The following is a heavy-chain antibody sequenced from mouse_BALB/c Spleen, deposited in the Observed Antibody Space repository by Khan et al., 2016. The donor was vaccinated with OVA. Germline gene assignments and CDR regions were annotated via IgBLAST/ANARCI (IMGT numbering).Heavy chain of an antibody. CDR3: ARGNYYGSTSWFGY. CDR1: GYIFADYY. J-gene: IGHJ3*01. D-gene: IGHD1-1*01. V-gene: IGHV1-84*02. Sequence: LKESGPELVKPGASVKISCKASGYIFADYYINWVKQKPGQGLEWIGWIYPGSGNTKYNENFKGKATLTVDKSSSTAYMQLSRLTSADTAVYFWARGNYYGSTSWFGYWGQGTLVTVST. CDR2: IYPGSGNT.